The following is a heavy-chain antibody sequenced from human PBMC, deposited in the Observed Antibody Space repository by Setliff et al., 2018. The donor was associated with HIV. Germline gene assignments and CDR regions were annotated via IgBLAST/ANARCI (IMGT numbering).Heavy chain of an antibody. CDR2: TYSSGST. CDR3: ARAYFGSGIYY. CDR1: GGSISSYY. V-gene: IGHV4-4*09. D-gene: IGHD3-10*01. J-gene: IGHJ4*02. Sequence: PSETLSLTCTVSGGSISSYYWSWIRQPPGKGLEWLGHTYSSGSTNYNPSLKSRVTISVDTSKNQFSLKLYSVTAADTAVYYCARAYFGSGIYYWGQGTLVTVSS.